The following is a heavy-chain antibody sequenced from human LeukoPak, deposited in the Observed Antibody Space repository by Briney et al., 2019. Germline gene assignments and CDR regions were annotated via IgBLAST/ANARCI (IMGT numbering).Heavy chain of an antibody. CDR2: IMFDGSGI. V-gene: IGHV3-43*01. Sequence: GGSLRLSCAASGFTFDEYAMHWVRQTPGKRLEWVGLIMFDGSGIFYADSVKGRFAISRDNFKDSLYLQIHSLRIDDTALYYCAKGTVTELQAWGQGTLATVSS. J-gene: IGHJ5*02. CDR3: AKGTVTELQA. D-gene: IGHD1-7*01. CDR1: GFTFDEYA.